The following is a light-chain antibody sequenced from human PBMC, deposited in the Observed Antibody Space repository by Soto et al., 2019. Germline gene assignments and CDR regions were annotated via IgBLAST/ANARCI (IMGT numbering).Light chain of an antibody. CDR1: QNISPW. CDR3: QQYSSSAT. V-gene: IGKV1-5*01. Sequence: DVQMTQCPSTLSGCVGDRVAIACRASQNISPWLAWYQQKPGKAPKLLIYAASSSEGGVPPRFSGSGSGTDFTLTISSLQPDDFATYYCQQYSSSATFGQGTKVDIK. J-gene: IGKJ1*01. CDR2: AAS.